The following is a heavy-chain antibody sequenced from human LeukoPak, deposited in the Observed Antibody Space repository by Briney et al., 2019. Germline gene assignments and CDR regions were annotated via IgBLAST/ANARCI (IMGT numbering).Heavy chain of an antibody. V-gene: IGHV4-59*01. CDR2: VYSSGST. Sequence: PSETLSLTCTVSGGSISSYYWSWIRQPPGKGLEWIGYVYSSGSTNYNLCVKSRVTISLVTSKNQFSLKLSSVTAADTAVYYCARGKYYFDYWGQGTLVTVSS. J-gene: IGHJ4*02. CDR1: GGSISSYY. CDR3: ARGKYYFDY.